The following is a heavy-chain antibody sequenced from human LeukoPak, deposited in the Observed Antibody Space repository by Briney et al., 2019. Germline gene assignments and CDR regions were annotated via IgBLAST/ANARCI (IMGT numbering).Heavy chain of an antibody. D-gene: IGHD3-16*02. J-gene: IGHJ4*02. CDR1: GFTFSSYE. CDR2: ISSSGSTI. V-gene: IGHV3-48*03. CDR3: ARGYVWGSYRYID. Sequence: GGSLRLSCAASGFTFSSYEMNWVRRAPGKGLEWGSYISSSGSTIYYADSVKGRFTISRDNAKNSLYLQMNSLRAEDTAVYYCARGYVWGSYRYIDWGQGTLVTVSS.